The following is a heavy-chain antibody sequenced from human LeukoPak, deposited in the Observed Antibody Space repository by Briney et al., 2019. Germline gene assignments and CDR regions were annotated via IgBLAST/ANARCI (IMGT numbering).Heavy chain of an antibody. D-gene: IGHD2-15*01. CDR1: GFTFSSYA. CDR3: AQQLGYCSGGTCYFTY. J-gene: IGHJ1*01. V-gene: IGHV3-23*01. CDR2: ISNSGGDT. Sequence: GGSLRLSCAASGFTFSSYAMSWVRQAPGKGLEWVAAISNSGGDTFYSDSGKGRFTIARDNSKNTLYLQMNSLRVDDTAVYYCAQQLGYCSGGTCYFTYWGQGTLVTVSS.